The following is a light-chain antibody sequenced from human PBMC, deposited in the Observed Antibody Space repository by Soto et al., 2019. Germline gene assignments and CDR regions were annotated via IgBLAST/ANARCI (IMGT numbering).Light chain of an antibody. J-gene: IGKJ2*03. V-gene: IGKV1-9*01. Sequence: DIQLTQSPSFLSASVGDRVTVSCRASQDISTSLAWFQQKAGKVPQLLVYPASTLQDGVPSRFNGSGSVTYFTLTLLNLRASDFATFYCLHVRTYPFRLGQRTKL. CDR2: PAS. CDR1: QDISTS. CDR3: LHVRTYPFR.